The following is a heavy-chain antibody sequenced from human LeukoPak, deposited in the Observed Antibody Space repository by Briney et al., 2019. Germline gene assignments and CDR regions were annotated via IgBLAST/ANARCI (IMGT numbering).Heavy chain of an antibody. D-gene: IGHD3-22*01. Sequence: GGSLRLSCAASGFTFSSYDMHWVRQATGKGLEWVSAIGTAGDTYYPGSVKGRFTISRENAKNSLYLQMNSLRAGDTAVYYCARVVNSSGSYAYWGKEPLVTVSS. J-gene: IGHJ4*02. CDR2: IGTAGDT. CDR3: ARVVNSSGSYAY. V-gene: IGHV3-13*01. CDR1: GFTFSSYD.